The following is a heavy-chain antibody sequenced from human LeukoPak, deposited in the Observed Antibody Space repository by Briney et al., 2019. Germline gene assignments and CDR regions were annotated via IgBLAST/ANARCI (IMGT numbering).Heavy chain of an antibody. CDR2: IYHSGST. CDR1: GGSISSSNW. V-gene: IGHV4-4*02. Sequence: SGTLSLTCAVSGGSISSSNWWSWVRQPPGKGLEWIGEIYHSGSTNYNPSLKSRVTISVDKSKNQFSLKLSSVTAADTAVYYCARVSVGIAKQFDYWGQGTLVTVSS. J-gene: IGHJ4*02. D-gene: IGHD6-13*01. CDR3: ARVSVGIAKQFDY.